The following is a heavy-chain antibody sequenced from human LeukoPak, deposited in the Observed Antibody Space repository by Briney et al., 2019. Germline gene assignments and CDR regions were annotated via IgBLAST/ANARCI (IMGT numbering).Heavy chain of an antibody. CDR1: GGSISSYY. Sequence: SETQSLTCTVSGGSISSYYWSWIRQPAGKGLEWIGRIYTSGSTNYNPSLKSRVTISVDTSKNQFSLKLSSVTAADTAVYYCARVSPARYCSSTSCFFDYWGQGTLVTVSS. CDR2: IYTSGST. V-gene: IGHV4-4*07. D-gene: IGHD2-2*01. CDR3: ARVSPARYCSSTSCFFDY. J-gene: IGHJ4*02.